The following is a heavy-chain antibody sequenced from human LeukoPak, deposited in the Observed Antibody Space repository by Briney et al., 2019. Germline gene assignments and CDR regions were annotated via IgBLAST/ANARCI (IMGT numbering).Heavy chain of an antibody. V-gene: IGHV3-74*01. CDR1: GFTFRNYW. CDR2: LNSEGINT. Sequence: PGGSLRLSCAVSGFTFRNYWMHGVRHAPGKGVVWGSRLNSEGINTSYADSVKGRFTSSRDNANDRLNAEMKPLIREGGAVYYCATDLGQYYDTSDNWFDPWGQGTLVTVSS. CDR3: ATDLGQYYDTSDNWFDP. D-gene: IGHD3-22*01. J-gene: IGHJ5*02.